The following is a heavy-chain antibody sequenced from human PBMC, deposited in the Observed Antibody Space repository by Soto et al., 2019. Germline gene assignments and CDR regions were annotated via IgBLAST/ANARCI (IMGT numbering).Heavy chain of an antibody. CDR2: INPSGGST. J-gene: IGHJ4*02. V-gene: IGHV1-46*01. Sequence: ASVKVSCKASGYTFTSYYMHWVRQAPGQGLGWMGIINPSGGSTSYAQKFQGRVTMTRDTSTSTVYMELSSLRSEDTAVYYCARDGKAYCDILPGYVFDYWGQGTMVTVSS. CDR1: GYTFTSYY. D-gene: IGHD3-9*01. CDR3: ARDGKAYCDILPGYVFDY.